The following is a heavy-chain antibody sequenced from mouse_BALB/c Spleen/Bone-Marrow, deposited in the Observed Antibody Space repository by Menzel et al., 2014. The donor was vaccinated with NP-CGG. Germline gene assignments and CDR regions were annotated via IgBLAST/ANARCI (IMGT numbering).Heavy chain of an antibody. Sequence: VQLQQSGAELVRPGVSVKISCKGSGYTFTDYAMHWVKQSHAKSLEWIGVISTYYGDASYNQKFKGKATMTVDKSSSTAYMELARLTSEDSAIYCCARGGSTMITTFAYWGQGTLVTVSA. CDR3: ARGGSTMITTFAY. J-gene: IGHJ3*01. CDR1: GYTFTDYA. D-gene: IGHD2-4*01. V-gene: IGHV1S137*01. CDR2: ISTYYGDA.